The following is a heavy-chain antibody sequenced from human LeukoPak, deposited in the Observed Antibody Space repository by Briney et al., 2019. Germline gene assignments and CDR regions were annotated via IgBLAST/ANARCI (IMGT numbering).Heavy chain of an antibody. V-gene: IGHV3-23*01. D-gene: IGHD4-17*01. CDR3: ARRAVTVTTSWGAFDA. CDR1: GFTFSSHV. J-gene: IGHJ3*01. CDR2: ISGDSDRT. Sequence: PGAPLRLSCAASGFTFSSHVMNWVRQAPGKGLEWISSISGDSDRTFYADSVKGRFTISRDNSKSTLYLQMNSLRAEDTALYYCARRAVTVTTSWGAFDAWGQGTMVTVSS.